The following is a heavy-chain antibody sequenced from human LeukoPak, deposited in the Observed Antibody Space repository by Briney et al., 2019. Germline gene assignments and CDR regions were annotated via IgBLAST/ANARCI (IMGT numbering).Heavy chain of an antibody. Sequence: PSGTLFLTCAVSGGSISSGGYSWSWIRQPPGKGLGWVVYIDHAGTTNYNPSLNSRVTISRDTSNNHFSLQLSSVTAADTAVYFCARGRVPSSTWHSTYYYYFYRDVWGKGTAVTVSS. CDR3: ARGRVPSSTWHSTYYYYFYRDV. CDR2: IDHAGTT. CDR1: GGSISSGGYS. D-gene: IGHD4-11*01. V-gene: IGHV4-61*03. J-gene: IGHJ6*03.